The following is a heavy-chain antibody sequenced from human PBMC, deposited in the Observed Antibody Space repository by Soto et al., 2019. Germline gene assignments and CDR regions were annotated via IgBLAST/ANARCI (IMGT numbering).Heavy chain of an antibody. CDR2: ISSSDSII. Sequence: GGSLRLSCAASGFTFSVYYMSWIRQAPGKGLEWVSYISSSDSIIYYADSVKGRFTISRDNTKNSLYLQMNSLRAEDTAVYYCARDLGYYDSSGYFDYWGQGTLVTVSS. CDR3: ARDLGYYDSSGYFDY. D-gene: IGHD3-22*01. CDR1: GFTFSVYY. V-gene: IGHV3-11*01. J-gene: IGHJ4*02.